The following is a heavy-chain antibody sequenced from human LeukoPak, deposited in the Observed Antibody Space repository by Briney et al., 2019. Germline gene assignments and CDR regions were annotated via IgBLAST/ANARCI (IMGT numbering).Heavy chain of an antibody. CDR1: GGSINGNY. V-gene: IGHV4-4*09. Sequence: SETLSLTCTVSGGSINGNYWSWIRQPPGQGLEWVAYIHSSGYTNYNPSLKSRVTISVDTSNNQFSLKVTSVAAADAAMYYCTKRQGPTSGSYDYFDPWGQGALVTVSS. J-gene: IGHJ5*02. CDR3: TKRQGPTSGSYDYFDP. D-gene: IGHD1-26*01. CDR2: IHSSGYT.